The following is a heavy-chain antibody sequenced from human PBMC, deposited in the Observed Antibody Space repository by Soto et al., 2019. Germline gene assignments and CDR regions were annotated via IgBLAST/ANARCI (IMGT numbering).Heavy chain of an antibody. CDR2: ISAKNGDT. V-gene: IGHV1-18*01. CDR1: GYTFTDYG. CDR3: ARDPPETTSDY. D-gene: IGHD1-1*01. Sequence: QVQLVQSGADVKKPGAPVRVSCKASGYTFTDYGITWVRQAPGQGLEWMGWISAKNGDTNLAQKFRGRVTLTTDTSTGTAYMDLRSLTPDDTAVYYCARDPPETTSDYWGQGTLVTVSA. J-gene: IGHJ4*02.